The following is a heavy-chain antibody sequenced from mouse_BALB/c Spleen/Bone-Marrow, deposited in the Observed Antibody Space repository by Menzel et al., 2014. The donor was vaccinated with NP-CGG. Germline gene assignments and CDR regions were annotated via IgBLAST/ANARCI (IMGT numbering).Heavy chain of an antibody. CDR2: IYPGDGDT. V-gene: IGHV1-80*01. Sequence: VQLQQSGAELVRPGSSVKISCKSSGYVFSTYWINWVKQRPGQGLEWIGQIYPGDGDTDFNGKFKDKATLTADESSNPAYMRSGGLTSEDSAFYFCPRGETPVNYGGKGPPLPVSS. J-gene: IGHJ2*01. CDR3: PRGETPVNY. CDR1: GYVFSTYW.